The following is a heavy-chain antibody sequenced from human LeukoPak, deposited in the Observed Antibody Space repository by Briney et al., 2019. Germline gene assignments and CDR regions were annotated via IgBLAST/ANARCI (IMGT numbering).Heavy chain of an antibody. CDR2: ISSSSSTI. V-gene: IGHV3-48*04. Sequence: GGSLRLSYAASGFTFSSYSMNGVRQAPAKGLEWGSYISSSSSTIYYADSVKGRLTISRDNAKNSLYLQMTRLRAEDTAVYYCARGLAYYYDSSGYSDVWGKGTTVTISS. J-gene: IGHJ6*04. D-gene: IGHD3-22*01. CDR1: GFTFSSYS. CDR3: ARGLAYYYDSSGYSDV.